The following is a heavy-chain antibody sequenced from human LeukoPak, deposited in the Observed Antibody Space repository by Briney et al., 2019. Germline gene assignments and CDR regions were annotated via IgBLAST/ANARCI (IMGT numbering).Heavy chain of an antibody. CDR1: GGSISSYY. V-gene: IGHV4-4*07. CDR2: IYISGST. Sequence: SETLSLTCTVSGGSISSYYWSWIRQPAGKGLEWIGRIYISGSTNYNPSLKSRVTMSVDTSKNQFSLKLSSVTAADTAVYYCARETYSGSPTSQNWFDPWGQGTLVTVSS. J-gene: IGHJ5*02. D-gene: IGHD1-26*01. CDR3: ARETYSGSPTSQNWFDP.